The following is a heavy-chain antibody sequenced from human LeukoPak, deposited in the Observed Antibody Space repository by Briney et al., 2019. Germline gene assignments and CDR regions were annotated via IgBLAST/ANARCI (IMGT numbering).Heavy chain of an antibody. J-gene: IGHJ2*01. D-gene: IGHD5-12*01. CDR3: ARNPVGDAKYSWYFDL. CDR2: INSDGSWT. V-gene: IGHV3-74*01. Sequence: GGSLRLSCAASGNYWMHWVRQAPGKGLVWVSHINSDGSWTSYADSVKGRFTISRDNAKNSLFLQMNSLRAEDTAVYYCARNPVGDAKYSWYFDLWGRGTMVAVSS. CDR1: GNYW.